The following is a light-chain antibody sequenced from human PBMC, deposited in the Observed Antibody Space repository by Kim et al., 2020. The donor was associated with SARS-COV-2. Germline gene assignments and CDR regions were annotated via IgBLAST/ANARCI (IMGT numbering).Light chain of an antibody. V-gene: IGLV3-19*01. CDR1: SLRNYY. Sequence: SSELTQDPAVSVALGQTVRITCQGDSLRNYYATWYQQKPGQAPVLVIYGKNNRSSGIPDRFSGSSSGNTASLTFTGAQAEDEADYYCNSRDSSANRLLFG. J-gene: IGLJ3*02. CDR3: NSRDSSANRLL. CDR2: GKN.